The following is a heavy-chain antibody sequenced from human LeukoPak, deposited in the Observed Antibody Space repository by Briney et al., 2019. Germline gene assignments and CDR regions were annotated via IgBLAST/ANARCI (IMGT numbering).Heavy chain of an antibody. Sequence: SETLSLTCTVSGGSISSSSYYWGWIRQPPGKGLEWIGSIYYSGSTYYNPSLKSRVTISVDTSKNQFSLKLSSVTAADTAVYYCARDGDSSSWYWGYFGYWGQGTLVTVSS. CDR2: IYYSGST. V-gene: IGHV4-39*07. CDR1: GGSISSSSYY. CDR3: ARDGDSSSWYWGYFGY. D-gene: IGHD6-13*01. J-gene: IGHJ4*02.